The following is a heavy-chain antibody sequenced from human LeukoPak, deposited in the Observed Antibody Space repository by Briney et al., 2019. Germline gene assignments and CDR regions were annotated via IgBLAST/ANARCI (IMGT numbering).Heavy chain of an antibody. Sequence: PGGTLRLSCAASGFTFNSYAMSWVRQTRGKGLVWVSTITGSGGNTYYADSVKGRFPIPRDNSKNTLFLNMNSLRAEDTAVYYCARVLRGYDSSAYYYNYFDYWGQGTLVTVSS. CDR1: GFTFNSYA. CDR3: ARVLRGYDSSAYYYNYFDY. J-gene: IGHJ4*02. V-gene: IGHV3-23*01. CDR2: ITGSGGNT. D-gene: IGHD3-22*01.